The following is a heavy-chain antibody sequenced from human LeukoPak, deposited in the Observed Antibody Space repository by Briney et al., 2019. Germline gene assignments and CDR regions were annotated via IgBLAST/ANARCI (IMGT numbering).Heavy chain of an antibody. Sequence: MSGGSLRLSCAASGFTFSSYSMNWVRQAPGKGLEWVSSISSSSSYIYYADSVKGRFTISRDNAKNSLYLQMNSLRAEDTAVYYCARGGMITFGGVIVPKYYFDYWGQGTLVTVSS. CDR3: ARGGMITFGGVIVPKYYFDY. D-gene: IGHD3-16*02. CDR1: GFTFSSYS. CDR2: ISSSSSYI. V-gene: IGHV3-21*01. J-gene: IGHJ4*02.